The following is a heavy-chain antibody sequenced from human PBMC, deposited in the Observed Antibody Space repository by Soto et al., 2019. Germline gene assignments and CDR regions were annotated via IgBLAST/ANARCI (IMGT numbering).Heavy chain of an antibody. J-gene: IGHJ3*02. CDR1: GGSISSGGYY. V-gene: IGHV4-31*03. D-gene: IGHD3-10*01. Sequence: SETLSLTCTVSGGSISSGGYYWSWIRQHPGKGLEWIGCIYYSGSTYYNPSLKSRVTISVDTSKNQFSLKLSSVTAADTAVYYCARDLWGYYGSGSYAFDIWGQGTMVTVSS. CDR2: IYYSGST. CDR3: ARDLWGYYGSGSYAFDI.